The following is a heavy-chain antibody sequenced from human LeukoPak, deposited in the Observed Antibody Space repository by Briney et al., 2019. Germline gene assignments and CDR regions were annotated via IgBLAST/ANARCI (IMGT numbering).Heavy chain of an antibody. CDR2: IYSGGST. CDR1: GFTVSSNY. Sequence: PGGSLRLSCAASGFTVSSNYMSWVRQAPGKGLEWVSIIYSGGSTYYADSVKGRFTISRDNSKNTLYLQMNSLRAEDTAVYYCARWGSYPQDFDYWGQGTLVTVSS. V-gene: IGHV3-66*01. D-gene: IGHD1-26*01. CDR3: ARWGSYPQDFDY. J-gene: IGHJ4*02.